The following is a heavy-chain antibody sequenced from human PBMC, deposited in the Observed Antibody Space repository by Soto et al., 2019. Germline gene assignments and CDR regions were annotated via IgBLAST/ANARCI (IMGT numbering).Heavy chain of an antibody. CDR1: GGTFSSYA. J-gene: IGHJ6*02. D-gene: IGHD3-3*01. CDR2: IIPIFGTA. V-gene: IGHV1-69*01. CDR3: ASPKVLLFLEYGMDV. Sequence: QVQLVQSGAEVKKPGSSVKVSCKASGGTFSSYAISWVRQDPGQGLEWMGGIIPIFGTANYAQKFQGRVTITADESTSTAYMELSSLRYEDTAVYYCASPKVLLFLEYGMDVWGQGTTVTVSS.